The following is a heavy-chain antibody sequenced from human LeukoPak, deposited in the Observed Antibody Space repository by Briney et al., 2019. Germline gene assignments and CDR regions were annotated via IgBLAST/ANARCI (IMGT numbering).Heavy chain of an antibody. J-gene: IGHJ4*02. CDR1: GGSISSGDYY. V-gene: IGHV4-30-4*01. Sequence: SETLSLTCTVSGGSISSGDYYWSWIRQPPGKGLEWIGYIYYSGSTYYNPSLKGRVTISVDTSKNQFSLKLSSVTAADTAVYYCASYYGDSSLVDYWGQGTLVTVSS. D-gene: IGHD4-17*01. CDR2: IYYSGST. CDR3: ASYYGDSSLVDY.